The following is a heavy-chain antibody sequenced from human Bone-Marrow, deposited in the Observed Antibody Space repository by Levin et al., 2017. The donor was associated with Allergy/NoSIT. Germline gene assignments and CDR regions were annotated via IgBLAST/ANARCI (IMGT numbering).Heavy chain of an antibody. Sequence: GESLKISCAASGFTFSSYDMHWVRQATGKGLEWVSAIGTAGDTYYPGSVKGRFTISRENAKNSLYLQMNSLRAGDTAVYYCARELGYNWFDPWGQGTLVTVSS. CDR2: IGTAGDT. V-gene: IGHV3-13*01. CDR3: ARELGYNWFDP. D-gene: IGHD2-15*01. CDR1: GFTFSSYD. J-gene: IGHJ5*02.